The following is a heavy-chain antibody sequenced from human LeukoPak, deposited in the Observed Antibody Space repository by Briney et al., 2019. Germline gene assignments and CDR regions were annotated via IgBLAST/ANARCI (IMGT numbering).Heavy chain of an antibody. Sequence: GGSLRLSCAASGFTFSSYWMSWVRQAPGKGLEWVANIKQDGSEKYYVDSVKGRFTISRDNAKNSLYLQRNSLRAEDTAVYYCARDSYDFWSGYYIDYWGQGTLVTVSS. V-gene: IGHV3-7*01. CDR2: IKQDGSEK. D-gene: IGHD3-3*01. CDR3: ARDSYDFWSGYYIDY. J-gene: IGHJ4*02. CDR1: GFTFSSYW.